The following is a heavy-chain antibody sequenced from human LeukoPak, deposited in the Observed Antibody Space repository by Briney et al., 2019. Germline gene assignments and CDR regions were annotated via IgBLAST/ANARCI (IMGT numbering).Heavy chain of an antibody. CDR2: INAGNGNT. V-gene: IGHV1-3*01. D-gene: IGHD3-16*02. CDR3: ARFPVVTFGGVIARDY. J-gene: IGHJ4*02. CDR1: GYTFTSYA. Sequence: ASVKVSCKASGYTFTSYAMHWVRQAPGQRLEWMGWINAGNGNTKYSQKFQGRVTITRDTSASTAYMELSSLRSEDTAVYYRARFPVVTFGGVIARDYWGQGTLVTVSS.